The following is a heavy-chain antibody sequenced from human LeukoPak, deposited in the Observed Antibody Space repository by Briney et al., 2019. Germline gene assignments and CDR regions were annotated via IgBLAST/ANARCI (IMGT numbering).Heavy chain of an antibody. CDR2: IYSGGST. J-gene: IGHJ6*03. V-gene: IGHV3-66*01. D-gene: IGHD3-10*01. Sequence: QPGGSLRLSCAASEFSVGSNYMTWVRQAPGKGLEWVSLIYSGGSTYYADSVKGRFTISRDNSKNTLYLQMNSLRAEDTAVYYCAREGITMVRGVARYYYYMDVWGKGTTVTVSS. CDR1: EFSVGSNY. CDR3: AREGITMVRGVARYYYYMDV.